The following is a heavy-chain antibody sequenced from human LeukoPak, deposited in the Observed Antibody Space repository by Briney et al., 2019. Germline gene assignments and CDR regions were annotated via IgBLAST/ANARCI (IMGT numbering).Heavy chain of an antibody. CDR3: AREGVVVSAAVDY. J-gene: IGHJ4*02. CDR1: GFTFSNYE. V-gene: IGHV3-48*03. CDR2: ISISGSTI. Sequence: GGSLRLSCAASGFTFSNYEMNWVRQAPGKGVEWVSYISISGSTIYYGDSVKGRFTISRDNAKNSLYLQMNSLRAEDTAVYYCAREGVVVSAAVDYWGQGTLVTVSS. D-gene: IGHD2-2*01.